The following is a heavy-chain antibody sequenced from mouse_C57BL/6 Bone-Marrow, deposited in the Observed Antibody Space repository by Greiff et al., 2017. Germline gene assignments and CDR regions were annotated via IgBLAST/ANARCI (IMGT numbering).Heavy chain of an antibody. CDR3: ARGMWAWFAY. J-gene: IGHJ3*01. CDR1: GFSLTSYG. CDR2: IWSGGST. Sequence: VQLQQSGPGLVQPSQSLSITCTVSGFSLTSYGVHWVRQSPGKGLEWLGVIWSGGSTDYNAAFISKLSISKDNSKSQVFFKMNGLQADDTSIYYCARGMWAWFAYGGQGTLVTVSA. V-gene: IGHV2-2*01.